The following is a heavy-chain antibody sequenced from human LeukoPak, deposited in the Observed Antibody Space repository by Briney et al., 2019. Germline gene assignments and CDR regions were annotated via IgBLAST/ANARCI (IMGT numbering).Heavy chain of an antibody. CDR1: GFTFSSYS. Sequence: GGSLRLSCAASGFTFSSYSMNWVRQAPGKGLEWVSSISSSSSYIYYADSVKDRFTISRDNAKNSLYLQMNSLRAEDTAVYYCAREHGSGSYDGDYWGQGTLVTVSS. J-gene: IGHJ4*02. D-gene: IGHD3-10*01. V-gene: IGHV3-21*01. CDR2: ISSSSSYI. CDR3: AREHGSGSYDGDY.